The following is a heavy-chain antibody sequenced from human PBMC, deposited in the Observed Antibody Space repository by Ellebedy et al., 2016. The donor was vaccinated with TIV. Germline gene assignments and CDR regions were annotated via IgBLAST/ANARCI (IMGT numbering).Heavy chain of an antibody. J-gene: IGHJ4*02. CDR1: GYTFIRYG. D-gene: IGHD2-15*01. CDR2: ISAYNDNT. V-gene: IGHV1-18*01. CDR3: ARGAATPYEDY. Sequence: AASVKVSCKASGYTFIRYGITWVRQAPGQGLEWMGWISAYNDNTEYAQKVQGRVTMTKDTSTNTAHMELRRLRSDDTAIYYCARGAATPYEDYWGQGTLVTVSS.